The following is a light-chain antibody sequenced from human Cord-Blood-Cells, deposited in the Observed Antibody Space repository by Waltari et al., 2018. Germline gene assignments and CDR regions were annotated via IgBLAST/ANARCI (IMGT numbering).Light chain of an antibody. CDR3: CSYAGSSTFV. CDR2: EVS. Sequence: QSALTQPASVSGSPGQSITISCTGTSSDVGSYTLVSWYQQHPGKAPKLMIYEVSKRPSGVSNRFSGSKSGNTASLTISGLQAEDDADYYCCSYAGSSTFVFGGGTKLTVL. J-gene: IGLJ2*01. CDR1: SSDVGSYTL. V-gene: IGLV2-23*02.